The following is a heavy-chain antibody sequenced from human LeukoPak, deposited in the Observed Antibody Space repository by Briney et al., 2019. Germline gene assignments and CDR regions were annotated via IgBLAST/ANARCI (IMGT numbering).Heavy chain of an antibody. Sequence: SETLSLTCTVSGGSISSYYWSWIRQPPGKGLEWIGYIYTSGSTNYNPSLKSRVTISVDTSKNQFSLKLSSVTAADTAVYYCARHSLGEGYSHEYYYYYYMDVWGKGTTVTVSS. D-gene: IGHD5-18*01. CDR1: GGSISSYY. CDR2: IYTSGST. J-gene: IGHJ6*03. V-gene: IGHV4-4*09. CDR3: ARHSLGEGYSHEYYYYYYMDV.